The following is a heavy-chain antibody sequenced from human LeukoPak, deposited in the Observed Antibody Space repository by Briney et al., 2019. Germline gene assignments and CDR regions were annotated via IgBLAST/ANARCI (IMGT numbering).Heavy chain of an antibody. J-gene: IGHJ6*02. V-gene: IGHV3-23*01. CDR2: ISGSGGST. D-gene: IGHD2-8*01. Sequence: GGSLRLSCAASGFTFSSYAMSWVRQAPGKGMEWVSAISGSGGSTYYADSVKGRFTISRDNSKNTLYLQMNSLRAEDTAVYYCAKHQLISYGMDVWGQGTTVTVSS. CDR3: AKHQLISYGMDV. CDR1: GFTFSSYA.